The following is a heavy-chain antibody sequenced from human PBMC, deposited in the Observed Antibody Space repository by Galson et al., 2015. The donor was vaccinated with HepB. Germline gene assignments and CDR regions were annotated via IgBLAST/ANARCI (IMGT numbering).Heavy chain of an antibody. V-gene: IGHV6-1*01. CDR1: GDSVSSNRPA. CDR3: VRGLGTTGLKY. J-gene: IGHJ4*02. D-gene: IGHD1-7*01. CDR2: TYYVSRWNT. Sequence: CAISGDSVSSNRPAWNWIRQSPSRGLEWLGRTYYVSRWNTEYPISVKSRISIKPDISKNQFSLQLNSVTPDDTAVYYCVRGLGTTGLKYWGLGTLVTVSS.